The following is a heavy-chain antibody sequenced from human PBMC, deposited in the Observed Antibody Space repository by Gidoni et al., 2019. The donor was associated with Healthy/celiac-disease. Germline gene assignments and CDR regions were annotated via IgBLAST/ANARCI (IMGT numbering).Heavy chain of an antibody. J-gene: IGHJ4*02. D-gene: IGHD2-8*01. Sequence: QITLKESGPTLVKPTQTLTLTCTFSGFSLSTSGVGVGWIRQPPGKALEWLALIYWDDDKRYSPSLKSRLTITKDTSKNQVVLTMTNMDPVDTATYYCAHSRLGYCTNGVCYSPHDVGYYDSSAFSPLDYWGQGTLVTVSS. CDR1: GFSLSTSGVG. V-gene: IGHV2-5*02. CDR2: IYWDDDK. CDR3: AHSRLGYCTNGVCYSPHDVGYYDSSAFSPLDY.